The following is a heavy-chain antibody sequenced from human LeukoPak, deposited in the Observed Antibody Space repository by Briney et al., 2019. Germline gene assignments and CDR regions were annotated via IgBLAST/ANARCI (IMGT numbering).Heavy chain of an antibody. V-gene: IGHV3-48*04. CDR1: GFTFSSYS. D-gene: IGHD3-22*01. CDR3: ARDGWRYDN. Sequence: GGSLRLSCAASGFTFSSYSMNWVRQAPGKGLEWVSYISSSSSTIYYADSVKGRFTISRDNAKNSLYLQMNSLRAEDTAVYYCARDGWRYDNWGQGTLVTVSS. CDR2: ISSSSSTI. J-gene: IGHJ4*02.